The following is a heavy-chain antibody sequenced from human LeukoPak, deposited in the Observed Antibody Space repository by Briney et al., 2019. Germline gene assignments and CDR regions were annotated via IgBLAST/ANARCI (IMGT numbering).Heavy chain of an antibody. CDR1: GYSFVSHW. D-gene: IGHD5-24*01. CDR3: ATLMRDGYNVDAFDI. Sequence: GESLKISCKASGYSFVSHWIVWVRQMPGKGLEWLGIIYPGDSDTRYSPSFQGQVTISADKSISTAYLQWSSLKASDTAMYYCATLMRDGYNVDAFDIWGQGTMVTVSS. J-gene: IGHJ3*02. V-gene: IGHV5-51*01. CDR2: IYPGDSDT.